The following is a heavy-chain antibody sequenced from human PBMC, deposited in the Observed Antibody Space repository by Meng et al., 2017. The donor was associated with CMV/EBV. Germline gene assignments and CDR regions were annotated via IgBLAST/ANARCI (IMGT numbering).Heavy chain of an antibody. D-gene: IGHD2-2*01. CDR3: AKFEYQLLRYYYYYYYGMDV. Sequence: LTRAASGFTFSSYGMHWGRQAPGKGLEWVAFIRYDGSNKDYADSVKGRFTISRDNTNNALYLQKNSLRAESTAVYYCAKFEYQLLRYYYYYYYGMDVWGQGTTVTVSS. J-gene: IGHJ6*02. CDR1: GFTFSSYG. V-gene: IGHV3-30*02. CDR2: IRYDGSNK.